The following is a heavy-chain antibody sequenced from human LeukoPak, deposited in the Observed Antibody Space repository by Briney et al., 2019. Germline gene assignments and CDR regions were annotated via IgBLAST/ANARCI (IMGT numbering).Heavy chain of an antibody. D-gene: IGHD4-23*01. V-gene: IGHV1-2*02. CDR1: GYTFTGYQ. CDR3: ARDTNSPVGYYYYYMDV. CDR2: INPNSGGT. J-gene: IGHJ6*03. Sequence: ASVKVSRKASGYTFTGYQMHWVRQAPGQGLEWMGWINPNSGGTNYAQKFQGRVTMTRDTSISTAYMELSRLRSDDTAVYYCARDTNSPVGYYYYYMDVWGTGTTVTVSS.